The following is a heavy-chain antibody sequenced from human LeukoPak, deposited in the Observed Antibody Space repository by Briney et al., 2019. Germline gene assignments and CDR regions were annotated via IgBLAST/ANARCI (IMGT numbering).Heavy chain of an antibody. CDR1: GFTFSSYA. J-gene: IGHJ4*02. CDR2: ISYDGSNK. Sequence: GGSLRLSCAASGFTFSSYAMHWVRQAPGKGLEWVAVISYDGSNKYYADSVKGRFTISRDNSKNTLYLQMNSLRAEDTAVYYCAKATYYDYVWGSYRLAPLDYWGQGTLVTVSS. V-gene: IGHV3-30-3*01. CDR3: AKATYYDYVWGSYRLAPLDY. D-gene: IGHD3-16*02.